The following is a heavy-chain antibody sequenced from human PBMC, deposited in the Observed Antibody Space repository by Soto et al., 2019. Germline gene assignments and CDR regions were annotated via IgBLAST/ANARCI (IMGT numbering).Heavy chain of an antibody. V-gene: IGHV3-23*01. D-gene: IGHD3-22*01. J-gene: IGHJ4*02. CDR2: ISGSGGST. CDR1: GFTFSSYA. Sequence: GGSLRLSCAASGFTFSSYAMSWVRQAPGKGLEWVSAISGSGGSTYYADSVKGRFTISRDNSKNTLYLQMNSLRAEDTAVYYCAKDLMYYYDSSGFKPFDYWGQGTLVTVS. CDR3: AKDLMYYYDSSGFKPFDY.